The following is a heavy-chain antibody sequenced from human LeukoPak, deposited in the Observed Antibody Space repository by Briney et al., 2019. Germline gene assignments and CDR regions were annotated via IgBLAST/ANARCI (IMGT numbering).Heavy chain of an antibody. CDR1: GFTFSSYS. CDR3: ARGADYSNYVYAFDI. V-gene: IGHV3-21*01. Sequence: SGGSLRLSCAASGFTFSSYSMKWVRQAPGKGLEWVSSISSSSSYIYYADSVKGRFTISRDNAKNSLYLQMNILRAEDTAVYYCARGADYSNYVYAFDIWGQGTMVTVSS. D-gene: IGHD4-11*01. CDR2: ISSSSSYI. J-gene: IGHJ3*02.